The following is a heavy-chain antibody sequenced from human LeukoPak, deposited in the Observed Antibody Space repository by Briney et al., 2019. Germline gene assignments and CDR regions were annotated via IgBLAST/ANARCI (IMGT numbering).Heavy chain of an antibody. CDR3: ARVGAVGGVFRAFDI. CDR2: ISGSGGST. J-gene: IGHJ3*02. V-gene: IGHV3-23*01. Sequence: GGSLRLSCAASGFTFSSYGMSWVRQAPGKGLEWVSAISGSGGSTYYAGSVKGRFTISRDNSKNTLYLQMNSLRAEDTAVYYCARVGAVGGVFRAFDIWGQGTMVTVSS. D-gene: IGHD3-16*01. CDR1: GFTFSSYG.